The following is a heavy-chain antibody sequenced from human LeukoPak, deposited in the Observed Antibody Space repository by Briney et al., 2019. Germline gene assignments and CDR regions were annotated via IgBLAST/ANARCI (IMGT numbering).Heavy chain of an antibody. Sequence: ASVKVSCKASGYTFTDYYLHWVRQAPGQGLEWMGWINPNSGGTNYAQRVYARVTMTRDTSISTAYMELSRLRSDDTAVYYCARSPHILTGVNFDYWGQGTLVTVSS. CDR3: ARSPHILTGVNFDY. D-gene: IGHD3-9*01. CDR2: INPNSGGT. J-gene: IGHJ4*02. CDR1: GYTFTDYY. V-gene: IGHV1-2*02.